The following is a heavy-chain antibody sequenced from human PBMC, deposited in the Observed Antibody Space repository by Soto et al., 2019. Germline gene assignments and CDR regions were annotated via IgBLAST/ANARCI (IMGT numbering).Heavy chain of an antibody. CDR1: GFTFSNYA. CDR3: ARDWTGDTCPCLDV. Sequence: EVQLLESGGGLVQPGGSLRLSCAAAGFTFSNYALTWVRQSPGKGLEWVSTFSGSGGSTYYADSVRGRFTISRDNSKYTLFLQMNSLRVEDTAIYYCARDWTGDTCPCLDVWGQGTTVSVSS. V-gene: IGHV3-23*01. CDR2: FSGSGGST. D-gene: IGHD3-3*01. J-gene: IGHJ6*02.